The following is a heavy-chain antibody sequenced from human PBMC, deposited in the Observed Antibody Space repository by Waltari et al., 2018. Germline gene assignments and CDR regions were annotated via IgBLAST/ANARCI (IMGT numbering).Heavy chain of an antibody. V-gene: IGHV1-69*01. Sequence: QVQLVQSGAEVKKPGSSVKVSCKASGGTLSNYAINWVRQTPGQGLEWMGGMIPMFDTVNYAQKFQGRVTFTADESTSTAYMELSSLKSEDTAVYYCARDHSLAVAGTGGNWFDPWGQGTLVTVSS. CDR2: MIPMFDTV. CDR1: GGTLSNYA. D-gene: IGHD6-19*01. CDR3: ARDHSLAVAGTGGNWFDP. J-gene: IGHJ5*02.